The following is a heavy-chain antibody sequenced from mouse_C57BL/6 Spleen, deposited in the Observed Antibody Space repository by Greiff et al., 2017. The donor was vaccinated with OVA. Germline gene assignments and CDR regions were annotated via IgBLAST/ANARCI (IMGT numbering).Heavy chain of an antibody. CDR3: ARVTPTVVASGFDY. D-gene: IGHD1-1*01. CDR1: GYSITSGYY. CDR2: ISYDGSN. Sequence: VQLKESGPGLVKPSQSLSLTCSVTGYSITSGYYWNWIRQFPGNKLEWMGYISYDGSNNYNPSLKNRISITRDTSKNQFFLKLNSVTTEDTATYYCARVTPTVVASGFDYWGQGTTLTVSS. V-gene: IGHV3-6*01. J-gene: IGHJ2*01.